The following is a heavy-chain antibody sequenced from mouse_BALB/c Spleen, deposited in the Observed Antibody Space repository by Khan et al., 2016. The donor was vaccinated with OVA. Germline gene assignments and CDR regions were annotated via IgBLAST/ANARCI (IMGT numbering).Heavy chain of an antibody. CDR1: GYTFTSYW. CDR3: ANSGSSSAWLTY. CDR2: INPSTGYT. V-gene: IGHV1-7*01. J-gene: IGHJ3*01. D-gene: IGHD1-1*01. Sequence: QVQLQQSGAELAKPGASVKMSCKASGYTFTSYWMHWVQQRPGQGLEWIGYINPSTGYTEYNQRFKDKATLTADTSSSTAYMQLSSLTSEESAVYYCANSGSSSAWLTYWGQGTLVTVSA.